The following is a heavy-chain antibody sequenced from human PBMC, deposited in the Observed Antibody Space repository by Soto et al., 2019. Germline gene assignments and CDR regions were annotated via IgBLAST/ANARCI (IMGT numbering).Heavy chain of an antibody. V-gene: IGHV4-31*03. J-gene: IGHJ3*02. CDR2: IYYSGST. CDR1: GGYISSGGYY. CDR3: ARASKRDLRAFDI. Sequence: PSETLSLTCTVSGGYISSGGYYWSWIRQHPGKGLEWIGYIYYSGSTYYNPSLKSRVTISVDTSKNQFSLKLSSVTAADTAVYYCARASKRDLRAFDIWGQGTMVTVSS.